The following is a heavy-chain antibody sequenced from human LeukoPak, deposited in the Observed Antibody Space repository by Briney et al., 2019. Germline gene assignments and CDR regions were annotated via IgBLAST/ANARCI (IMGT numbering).Heavy chain of an antibody. Sequence: TGGSVRLSCVASGFKFSGYWMTWVRHTPGKGLEWVANIKQDGDDKYYAESVRGRFTISRDNVRNSLYLQMNSLRAEDTGIYYCARDQTLVAIGASGYWGQGTLVTVSS. CDR2: IKQDGDDK. V-gene: IGHV3-7*01. CDR3: ARDQTLVAIGASGY. CDR1: GFKFSGYW. D-gene: IGHD2/OR15-2a*01. J-gene: IGHJ4*02.